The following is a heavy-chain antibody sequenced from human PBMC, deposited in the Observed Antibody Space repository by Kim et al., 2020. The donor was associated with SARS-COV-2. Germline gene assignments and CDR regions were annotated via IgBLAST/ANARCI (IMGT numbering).Heavy chain of an antibody. J-gene: IGHJ2*01. CDR3: ARGCRIAARRDWYFDL. Sequence: SETLSLTCAVYGGSFSGYYWSWIRQPPGKGLEWIGEINHSGSTNYNPSLKSRVTISVDTSKNQFSLKLSFVTAADTAVYYCARGCRIAARRDWYFDLWGRGTLVTVSS. CDR1: GGSFSGYY. CDR2: INHSGST. V-gene: IGHV4-34*01. D-gene: IGHD6-6*01.